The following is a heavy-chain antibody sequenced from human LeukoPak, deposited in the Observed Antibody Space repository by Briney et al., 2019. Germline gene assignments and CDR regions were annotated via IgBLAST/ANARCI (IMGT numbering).Heavy chain of an antibody. D-gene: IGHD7-27*01. CDR3: AKTGGPWD. CDR1: GFTISNYW. CDR2: IFSDGTT. V-gene: IGHV3-53*01. Sequence: GGSLRLSCAASGFTISNYWMTWVRQAPGKGLQWVSVIFSDGTTYYTDSVKGRFTISRDNSKNTLYLQLNSLRAEDTAVYYCAKTGGPWDWGQGTLVTVSS. J-gene: IGHJ4*02.